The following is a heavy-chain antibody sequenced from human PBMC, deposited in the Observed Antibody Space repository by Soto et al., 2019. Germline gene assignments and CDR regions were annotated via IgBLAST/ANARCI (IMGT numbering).Heavy chain of an antibody. V-gene: IGHV3-11*01. CDR1: GFTFSDYY. CDR3: ARDPDNWNFQYYYYYGMDV. D-gene: IGHD1-7*01. Sequence: PWGSRRLSCAASGFTFSDYYMSWIRQAPGKGLEWVSYISSSGSTIYYADSVKGRFTISRGNAKNSLYLQMNSLRAEDTAVYYCARDPDNWNFQYYYYYGMDVWGQGTTVTVS. J-gene: IGHJ6*02. CDR2: ISSSGSTI.